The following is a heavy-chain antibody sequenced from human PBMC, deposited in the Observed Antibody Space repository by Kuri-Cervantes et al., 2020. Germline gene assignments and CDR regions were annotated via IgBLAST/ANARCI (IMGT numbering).Heavy chain of an antibody. V-gene: IGHV3-21*03. D-gene: IGHD3-22*01. Sequence: GESLKISCEASGFIFSSYGMHWVRQAPGGGLEWVSSISYSSSYIYYADSVKGRFTVSRDNAKNSLYLQMNSLTIEDTAVYYCVRQEFYAASGYLFDYWGQGVLVTVSS. CDR2: ISYSSSYI. CDR1: GFIFSSYG. J-gene: IGHJ4*02. CDR3: VRQEFYAASGYLFDY.